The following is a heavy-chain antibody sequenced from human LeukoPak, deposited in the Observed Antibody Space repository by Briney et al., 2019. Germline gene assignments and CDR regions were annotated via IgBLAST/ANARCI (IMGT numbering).Heavy chain of an antibody. J-gene: IGHJ4*02. CDR1: GFTFSSYA. CDR3: AGYYDILTVYYYFDY. D-gene: IGHD3-9*01. CDR2: ISGSGGST. Sequence: PGGSLRLSCAASGFTFSSYAMSWVRQAPGKGLEWVSAISGSGGSTYYADSVKGRFTISRDNSKNTLYLQMNSLRAEDTAVYYCAGYYDILTVYYYFDYWGQGTLVTVSS. V-gene: IGHV3-23*01.